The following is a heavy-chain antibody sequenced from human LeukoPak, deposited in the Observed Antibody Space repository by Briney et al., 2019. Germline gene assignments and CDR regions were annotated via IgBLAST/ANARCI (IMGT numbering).Heavy chain of an antibody. CDR3: AKGDYGGDFRYFDF. V-gene: IGHV3-23*01. J-gene: IGHJ4*02. Sequence: AGGSLRLSCAASGFTFSSYSMNWVRQAPGRGLEWVSAISGNGDSTYYADSVKGRFTISRDNSKNTLFLQMSSLRAEDTAVYYCAKGDYGGDFRYFDFWGQGTLVTVSS. CDR2: ISGNGDST. CDR1: GFTFSSYS. D-gene: IGHD4-23*01.